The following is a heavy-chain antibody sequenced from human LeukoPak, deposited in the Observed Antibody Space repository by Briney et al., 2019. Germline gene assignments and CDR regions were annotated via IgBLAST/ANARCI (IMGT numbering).Heavy chain of an antibody. CDR2: IYYTRST. CDR3: ARGVTMIVVVIHDWYFDL. J-gene: IGHJ2*01. V-gene: IGHV4-39*01. D-gene: IGHD3-22*01. CDR1: GGSISSSSYY. Sequence: SSETLSLTCTVSGGSISSSSYYWGWIRQPPGKGLEWIGSIYYTRSTYYNPSLKSRVTISVDTSKNQFSLKLASVTAADTAVYYCARGVTMIVVVIHDWYFDLWGRGTLVTVSS.